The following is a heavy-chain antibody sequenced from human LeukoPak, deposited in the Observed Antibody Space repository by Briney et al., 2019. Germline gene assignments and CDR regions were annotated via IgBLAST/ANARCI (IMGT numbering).Heavy chain of an antibody. Sequence: GGSLRLSXAASGFTFRSYAMSWVRQAPGKGLEWVSAISGSGGSTYYADSVKGRFTISRDNSKNTLYLQMNSLRAEDTAVYYCARRRIQLWFDYWGRGTLVTVSS. V-gene: IGHV3-23*01. CDR2: ISGSGGST. D-gene: IGHD5-18*01. CDR1: GFTFRSYA. CDR3: ARRRIQLWFDY. J-gene: IGHJ4*02.